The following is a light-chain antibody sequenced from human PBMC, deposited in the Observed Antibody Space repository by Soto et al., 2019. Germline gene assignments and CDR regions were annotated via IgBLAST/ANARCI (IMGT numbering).Light chain of an antibody. J-gene: IGKJ2*01. CDR3: HHYASSPPYT. V-gene: IGKV3-20*01. CDR2: GAS. CDR1: ETITNND. Sequence: EILLMQSPDILSLSPGERATVSCRASETITNNDFAWYQQKPGQAPRLLLYGASTRPTGIPDRFSGSVSGTDFTLTSDRLEPEDFAVYFCHHYASSPPYTFAQGTKLDIK.